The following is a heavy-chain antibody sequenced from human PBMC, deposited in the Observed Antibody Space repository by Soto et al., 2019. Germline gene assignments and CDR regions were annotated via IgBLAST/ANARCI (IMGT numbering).Heavy chain of an antibody. V-gene: IGHV3-20*04. CDR3: ASSPPSYDSSGYYWPVDY. CDR2: INWNGGST. D-gene: IGHD3-22*01. Sequence: PGESLKISCAASGFTFDDYGMSWVRQAPGKGLEWVSGINWNGGSTGYADSVKGRFTISRDNAKNSLYLQMNSLRAEDTALYYCASSPPSYDSSGYYWPVDYWGQGTMVTVSS. J-gene: IGHJ4*03. CDR1: GFTFDDYG.